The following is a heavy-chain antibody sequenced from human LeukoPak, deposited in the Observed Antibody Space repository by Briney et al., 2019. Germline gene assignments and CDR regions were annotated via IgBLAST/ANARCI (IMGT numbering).Heavy chain of an antibody. CDR2: IKSDGSST. CDR1: GITLSGYW. CDR3: ARSDWFDP. J-gene: IGHJ5*02. V-gene: IGHV3-74*01. Sequence: GGSLRLSCAGSGITLSGYWMHWVRQPPGKGLVWVSRIKSDGSSTSYADSVEGRFTISRDNAKNTLYLQMNSLRAEDTAVYYCARSDWFDPWGQGTLVTVSS.